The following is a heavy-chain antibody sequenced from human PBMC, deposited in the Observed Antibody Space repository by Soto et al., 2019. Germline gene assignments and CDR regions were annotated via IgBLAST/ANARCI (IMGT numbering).Heavy chain of an antibody. CDR1: GYSFTGYS. J-gene: IGHJ3*02. V-gene: IGHV1-2*04. CDR3: ARDRPYYDILTGSPKSDAFDI. Sequence: ASVKVSCKASGYSFTGYSMHWVRQAPGQGLEGMGWINPKNGATNYARKFQGWVTMTRDTSISTAYMELSRLRSDDTAVYYCARDRPYYDILTGSPKSDAFDIWGQGTMVTVSS. D-gene: IGHD3-9*01. CDR2: INPKNGAT.